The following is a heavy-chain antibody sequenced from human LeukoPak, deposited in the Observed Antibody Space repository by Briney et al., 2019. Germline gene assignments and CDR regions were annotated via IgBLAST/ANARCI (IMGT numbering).Heavy chain of an antibody. CDR1: GGSFSGYY. D-gene: IGHD6-13*01. CDR2: INHSGST. CDR3: ARGVWGSSWYGDY. Sequence: SETLSPTCAVYGGSFSGYYWSWIRQPPGKGLEWIGEINHSGSTNYNPSLKSRVTISVDTSKNQFSLKLSSVTAADTAVYYCARGVWGSSWYGDYWGQGTLVTVSS. V-gene: IGHV4-34*01. J-gene: IGHJ4*02.